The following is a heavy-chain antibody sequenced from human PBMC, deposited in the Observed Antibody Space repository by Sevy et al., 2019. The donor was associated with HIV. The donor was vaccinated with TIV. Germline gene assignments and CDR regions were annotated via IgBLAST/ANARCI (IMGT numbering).Heavy chain of an antibody. J-gene: IGHJ4*02. Sequence: GGSLRLSCAASGFTFSSYAMSWVRQAPGKGLEWVSAISGRGGSTYYADSVKGRFTISRDNSKNTLYLQMNSLRAEDTAVYYCAKDTVGSRVRGVIPYYFDYWGQGTLVTVSS. CDR1: GFTFSSYA. V-gene: IGHV3-23*01. CDR2: ISGRGGST. CDR3: AKDTVGSRVRGVIPYYFDY. D-gene: IGHD3-10*01.